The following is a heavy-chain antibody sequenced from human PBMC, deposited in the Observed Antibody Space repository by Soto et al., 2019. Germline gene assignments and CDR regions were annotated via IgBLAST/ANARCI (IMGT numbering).Heavy chain of an antibody. Sequence: ASVKVSCKASGFTFSDYGLSWVRQAPGQPLEWMGWISGDSINSKYSQKFQGRLTMTTDTSTATASMELRSLTSDDTAVYYCGREGQQLAQEKYYQFNGMDVWGQGTTVTVSS. V-gene: IGHV1-18*01. J-gene: IGHJ6*02. D-gene: IGHD6-13*01. CDR3: GREGQQLAQEKYYQFNGMDV. CDR2: ISGDSINS. CDR1: GFTFSDYG.